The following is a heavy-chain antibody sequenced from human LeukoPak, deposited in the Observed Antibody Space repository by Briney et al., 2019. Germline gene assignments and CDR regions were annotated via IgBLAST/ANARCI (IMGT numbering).Heavy chain of an antibody. Sequence: ASVKVSCKTSGGTFSTSAITWVRQAPGQGLEWMGRIIPVLNITTYAQRFQGRVTITADESTSTAYMELSSLRSEDTAVYYCARAGRQWLVSRLDYWGQGTLVTVSS. V-gene: IGHV1-69*04. CDR3: ARAGRQWLVSRLDY. CDR2: IIPVLNIT. J-gene: IGHJ4*02. CDR1: GGTFSTSA. D-gene: IGHD6-19*01.